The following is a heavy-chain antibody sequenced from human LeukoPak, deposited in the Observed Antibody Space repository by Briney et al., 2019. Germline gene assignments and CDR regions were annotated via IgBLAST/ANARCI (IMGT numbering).Heavy chain of an antibody. CDR1: GYTFTSYG. CDR3: ASGIAFFQSLDY. D-gene: IGHD2/OR15-2a*01. V-gene: IGHV1-18*01. Sequence: ASVKVSCKASGYTFTSYGISWVRQAPGQGLEWMGWISAYNGNTNYAQKLQGRVTMTTDKSTSTAYMELSSLRSEDTAVYYCASGIAFFQSLDYWGQGTLVTVSS. CDR2: ISAYNGNT. J-gene: IGHJ4*02.